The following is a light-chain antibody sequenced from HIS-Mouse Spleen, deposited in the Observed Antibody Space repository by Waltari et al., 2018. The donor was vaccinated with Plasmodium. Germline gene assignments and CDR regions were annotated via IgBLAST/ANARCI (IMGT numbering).Light chain of an antibody. CDR3: QQSYSTWT. J-gene: IGKJ1*01. Sequence: DIQMTKSPSSLSASVGDRVTITSRASQSISNYLNWYQQKPGKAPKFLIYAASSLQSGVPSRFSGSGSGTDFTLTISSLQPEDFATYYCQQSYSTWTFGQGTKVEIK. V-gene: IGKV1-39*01. CDR2: AAS. CDR1: QSISNY.